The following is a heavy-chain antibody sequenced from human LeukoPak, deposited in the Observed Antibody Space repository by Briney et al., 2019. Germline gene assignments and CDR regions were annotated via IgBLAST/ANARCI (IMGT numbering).Heavy chain of an antibody. D-gene: IGHD3-10*01. J-gene: IGHJ4*02. V-gene: IGHV1-69*02. Sequence: SVKVSCKASGGTFSSYTISWVRQAPGQGLEWMGRIIPILGIANYAQKFQGRVTITADKSTSTAYMELSSLRSEDTAVYYCARTGSGSYYVRDYWGQGTLVTVSS. CDR3: ARTGSGSYYVRDY. CDR2: IIPILGIA. CDR1: GGTFSSYT.